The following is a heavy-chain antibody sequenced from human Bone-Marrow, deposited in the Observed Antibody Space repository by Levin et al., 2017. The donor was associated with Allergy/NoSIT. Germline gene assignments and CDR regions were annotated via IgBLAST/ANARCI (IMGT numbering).Heavy chain of an antibody. Sequence: NPGGSLRLSCAASGFTFSSYSMNWVRQAPGKGLEWVSSISSSSSYIYYADSVKGRFTISRDNAKNSLYLQMNSLRAEDTAVYYCARDQWIQLWLSHYGMDVWGQGTTVTVSS. V-gene: IGHV3-21*01. D-gene: IGHD5-18*01. CDR2: ISSSSSYI. CDR1: GFTFSSYS. CDR3: ARDQWIQLWLSHYGMDV. J-gene: IGHJ6*02.